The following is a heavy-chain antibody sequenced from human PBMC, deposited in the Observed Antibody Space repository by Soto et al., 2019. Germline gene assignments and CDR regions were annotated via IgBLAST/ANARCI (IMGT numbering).Heavy chain of an antibody. J-gene: IGHJ6*02. V-gene: IGHV3-30-3*01. D-gene: IGHD3-16*01. CDR1: GFTFSTYA. CDR2: ISYDGSNK. CDR3: ARDRGRGTATVYYYYYGMDV. Sequence: GGSLRLSCAASGFTFSTYALHWVRQAPGKGLEWVTVISYDGSNKYYADSVKGRFTISRDNSKNTLYLQMNSLRAEDTAVYYCARDRGRGTATVYYYYYGMDVWGQGTTVTVSS.